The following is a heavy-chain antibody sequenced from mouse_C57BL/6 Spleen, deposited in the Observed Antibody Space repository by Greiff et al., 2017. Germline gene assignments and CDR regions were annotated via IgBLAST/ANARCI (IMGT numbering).Heavy chain of an antibody. Sequence: VQGVESGAELARPGASVKLSCKASGYTFTSYGISWVKQRTGQGLEWIGEIYPRSGNTYYNEKFKGKATLTADKSSSTAYMELRSLTSEDSAVYFCARSAQVYAMDYWGQGTSVTVSS. CDR3: ARSAQVYAMDY. V-gene: IGHV1-81*01. D-gene: IGHD3-2*02. CDR2: IYPRSGNT. CDR1: GYTFTSYG. J-gene: IGHJ4*01.